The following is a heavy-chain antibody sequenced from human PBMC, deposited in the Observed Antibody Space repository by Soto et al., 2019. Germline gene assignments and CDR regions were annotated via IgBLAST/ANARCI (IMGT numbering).Heavy chain of an antibody. Sequence: QVQLVQSGAEVKKPGASVKVSCKASGYTFTSYGISWVRQAPGQGLEWMGWINAYNGNTNYAQKLQGRVTMTTDTSTSTAYMELRSLRSDDTAVYYCAREPHYYDSSGYYPRWFDPWGQGTLVTVSS. CDR2: INAYNGNT. CDR1: GYTFTSYG. V-gene: IGHV1-18*01. J-gene: IGHJ5*02. CDR3: AREPHYYDSSGYYPRWFDP. D-gene: IGHD3-22*01.